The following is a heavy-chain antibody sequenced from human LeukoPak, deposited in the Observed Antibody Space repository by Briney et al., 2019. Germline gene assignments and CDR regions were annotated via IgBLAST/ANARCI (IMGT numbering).Heavy chain of an antibody. CDR2: INPNRGGT. J-gene: IGHJ4*02. CDR3: ARGTENDYCSSTSCYHYFDY. Sequence: ASLKVACKASGYTFTGYYMHWVRQAPRQGLAWMGWINPNRGGTNYAQKLQGRVTMTRDTPISTAYMQLSRLRSDDTAVYYCARGTENDYCSSTSCYHYFDYWGQGTLVTVSS. CDR1: GYTFTGYY. D-gene: IGHD2-2*01. V-gene: IGHV1-2*02.